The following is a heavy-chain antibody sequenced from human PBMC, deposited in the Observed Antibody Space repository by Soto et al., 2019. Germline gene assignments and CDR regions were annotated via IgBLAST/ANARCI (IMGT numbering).Heavy chain of an antibody. Sequence: QVQLQESGPGLVKPSQTLSLTCTVSGGSISSGGYYWSWIRQHPGKGLEWIGYIYYSGSTYYNPSLKSRVTISVDTSKNQFALKLGSVTAADTAVYYCARTYYDFWSGYQVDYWGQGTLVTVSS. D-gene: IGHD3-3*01. J-gene: IGHJ4*02. CDR3: ARTYYDFWSGYQVDY. V-gene: IGHV4-31*03. CDR1: GGSISSGGYY. CDR2: IYYSGST.